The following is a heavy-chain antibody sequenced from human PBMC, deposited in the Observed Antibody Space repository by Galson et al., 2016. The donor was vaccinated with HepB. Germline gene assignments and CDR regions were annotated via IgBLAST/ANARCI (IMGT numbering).Heavy chain of an antibody. CDR2: IDWDDEK. Sequence: PALVKPTQTLTLTCTFSGFSLSSSGICVTWIRQPPGKALEWLALIDWDDEKYYSTSLKTRLTISKDTSKNQVVLRMTNMDPADTATYYCARTPQPSWGFEAYYFNGMDVWGQGTTVTVSS. D-gene: IGHD1-26*01. V-gene: IGHV2-70*13. J-gene: IGHJ6*02. CDR1: GFSLSSSGIC. CDR3: ARTPQPSWGFEAYYFNGMDV.